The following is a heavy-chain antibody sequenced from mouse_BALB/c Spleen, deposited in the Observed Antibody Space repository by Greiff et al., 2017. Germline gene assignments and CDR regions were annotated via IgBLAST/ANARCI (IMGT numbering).Heavy chain of an antibody. J-gene: IGHJ3*01. V-gene: IGHV3-2*02. CDR1: GYSITSDYA. CDR2: ISYSGST. CDR3: ARDPWFAY. Sequence: EVKLMESGPGLVKPSQSLSLTCTVTGYSITSDYAWNWIRQFPGNKLEWMGYISYSGSTSYNPSLKSRISITRDTSKNQFFLQLNSVTTEDTATYYCARDPWFAYWGQGTLVTVSA.